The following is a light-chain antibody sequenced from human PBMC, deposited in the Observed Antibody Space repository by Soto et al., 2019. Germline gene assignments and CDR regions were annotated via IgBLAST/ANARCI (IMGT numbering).Light chain of an antibody. Sequence: DSQMAQSPSSLPASIGDSVTITCRADQTIATYVHWYQQKPGKAPNLLIYRSTNLQDGVPSRFSGSRSGTAFTLTISSLQPEDFATYYCQQTYSMPFTFGQGTELEI. J-gene: IGKJ2*01. CDR3: QQTYSMPFT. CDR1: QTIATY. CDR2: RST. V-gene: IGKV1-39*01.